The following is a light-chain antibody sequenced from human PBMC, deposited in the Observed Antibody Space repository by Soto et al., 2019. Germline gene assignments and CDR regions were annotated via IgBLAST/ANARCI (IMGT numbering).Light chain of an antibody. J-gene: IGKJ1*01. Sequence: EIVLTQSPGTLSLSPGERATLSCRASQSVNSNYLAWYQQKPGQSPRVLMYGTSNRATGIPDRFSGSGSGTDFTLTISSLQSEDFAVYYCQQYKDWPPRFGQGPKVEIK. V-gene: IGKV3-20*01. CDR1: QSVNSNY. CDR2: GTS. CDR3: QQYKDWPPR.